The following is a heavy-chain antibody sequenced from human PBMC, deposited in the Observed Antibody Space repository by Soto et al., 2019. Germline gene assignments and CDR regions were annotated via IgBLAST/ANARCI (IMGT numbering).Heavy chain of an antibody. D-gene: IGHD1-26*01. CDR3: ARSYSGSYPEYFQH. Sequence: PGESLKISCKGSGHSFLSYWIGWVRQMPGKGLEWMGIIYLADSDTRYSPSFQGQVTISADKSINTAYLQWNSLKASDIAMYYCARSYSGSYPEYFQHWGQGTLVTVSS. CDR1: GHSFLSYW. V-gene: IGHV5-51*01. J-gene: IGHJ1*01. CDR2: IYLADSDT.